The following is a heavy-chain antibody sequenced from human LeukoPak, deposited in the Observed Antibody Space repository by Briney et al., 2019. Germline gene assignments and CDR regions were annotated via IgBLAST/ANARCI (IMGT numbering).Heavy chain of an antibody. J-gene: IGHJ4*02. CDR3: THRDSSSEIYGFDY. CDR2: MYWDDDK. CDR1: GFPLNTRGVG. V-gene: IGHV2-5*02. D-gene: IGHD3-10*01. Sequence: SGPTLVNPTQTLTLTCTFSGFPLNTRGVGVGWIRQPPGKALEWLALMYWDDDKRYSPSLKTRLTITKDTSKNQVLLTMTDMDPVDTATYYCTHRDSSSEIYGFDYCGQGILVTVSS.